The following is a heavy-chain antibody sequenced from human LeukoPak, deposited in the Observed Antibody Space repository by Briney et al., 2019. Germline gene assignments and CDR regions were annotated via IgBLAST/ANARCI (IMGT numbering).Heavy chain of an antibody. Sequence: SETLSLTCTVSGGSISSYYWSWMRQPPGKGLEWIGYIYYSGSTNYNPPLKSRVTISVDTSKNQFSLKLSSVTAADTAVYYCARARQWLVPHSAFDIWGQGTMVTVSS. CDR2: IYYSGST. D-gene: IGHD6-19*01. J-gene: IGHJ3*02. CDR3: ARARQWLVPHSAFDI. V-gene: IGHV4-59*01. CDR1: GGSISSYY.